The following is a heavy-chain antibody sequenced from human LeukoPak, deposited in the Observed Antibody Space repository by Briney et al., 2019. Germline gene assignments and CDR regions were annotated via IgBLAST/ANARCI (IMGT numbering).Heavy chain of an antibody. CDR2: IWYDGNNK. CDR3: ARVNCRSSSCYLASYFFDS. V-gene: IGHV3-33*01. D-gene: IGHD2-2*01. Sequence: GRSLRLSCAASGFTLSKYGMHWVRQAPGKGLEWVAVIWYDGNNKDYADSVKGRFSISRDNSKNTLSLQMNSLRVEDTAMYYCARVNCRSSSCYLASYFFDSWGQGTLVTVSS. J-gene: IGHJ5*01. CDR1: GFTLSKYG.